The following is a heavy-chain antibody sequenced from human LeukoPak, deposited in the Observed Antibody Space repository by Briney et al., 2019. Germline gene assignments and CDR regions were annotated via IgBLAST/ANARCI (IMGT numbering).Heavy chain of an antibody. V-gene: IGHV1-18*04. CDR1: GYTFTSFG. J-gene: IGHJ4*02. D-gene: IGHD2-15*01. Sequence: GASVKVSCKPSGYTFTSFGISRVRQAPGQGLEWMGWIGAYNGDTNYAQKFQGRVTMTTDTSTSTAYMDLRSLRSDDTAVYYCTRDHCSGDNCPSFDYGAKGTLVTVSS. CDR3: TRDHCSGDNCPSFDY. CDR2: IGAYNGDT.